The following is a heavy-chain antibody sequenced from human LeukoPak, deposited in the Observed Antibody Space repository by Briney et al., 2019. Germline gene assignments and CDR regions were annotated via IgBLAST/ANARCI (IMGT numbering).Heavy chain of an antibody. Sequence: EASVKVSCKASGGTFSSYTISWVRQAPGQGLEWMGRIIPILGIANYAQKFQGRVTITADKSTSTAHMELSSLRSEDTAVCYCARGRGNPTHFDYWGQGTLVTVSS. CDR3: ARGRGNPTHFDY. D-gene: IGHD3-16*01. CDR1: GGTFSSYT. J-gene: IGHJ4*02. V-gene: IGHV1-69*02. CDR2: IIPILGIA.